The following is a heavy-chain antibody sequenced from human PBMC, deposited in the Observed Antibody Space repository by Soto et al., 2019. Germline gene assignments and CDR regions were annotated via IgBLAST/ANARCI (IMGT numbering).Heavy chain of an antibody. CDR1: GGTFSSYA. Sequence: GASVKVSCKASGGTFSSYAISWVRQAPGQGLEGMGGILPIFGTANYAQKFQGRVTITADESTSAADMELSSLRSEDTAVYYCARDLHGGSPSCIGYWGQGTLVTVS. V-gene: IGHV1-69*13. CDR2: ILPIFGTA. CDR3: ARDLHGGSPSCIGY. J-gene: IGHJ4*02. D-gene: IGHD1-26*01.